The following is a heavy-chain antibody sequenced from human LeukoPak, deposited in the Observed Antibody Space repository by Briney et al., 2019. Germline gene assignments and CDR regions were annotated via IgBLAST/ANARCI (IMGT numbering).Heavy chain of an antibody. CDR1: GFTFSDYY. V-gene: IGHV3-11*01. Sequence: PGGSLRLSCAASGFTFSDYYMSWIRQAPGKGLEWVSYISSSGSTIYYADSVKGRFTTSRDNAKNSLYLQMNSLRAEDTAVYYCAREYSSGYYPFDYWGQGTLVTVSS. J-gene: IGHJ4*02. CDR2: ISSSGSTI. D-gene: IGHD3-22*01. CDR3: AREYSSGYYPFDY.